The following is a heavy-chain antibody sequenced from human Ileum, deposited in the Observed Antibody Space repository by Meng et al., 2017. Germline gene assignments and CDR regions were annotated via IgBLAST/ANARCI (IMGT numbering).Heavy chain of an antibody. J-gene: IGHJ4*02. D-gene: IGHD3-3*01. CDR2: VRNKENGYST. Sequence: VRVWWHGGGLSQLGQSLRLSLAASGFTFSDPYMDWVRQAPGKGLEWVARVRNKENGYSTGYAASVEGRFTISRDDSKNSLYLQMNSLTTEDTAVYYCARGDFRVNWGQGTLVTVSS. CDR3: ARGDFRVN. CDR1: GFTFSDPY. V-gene: IGHV3-72*01.